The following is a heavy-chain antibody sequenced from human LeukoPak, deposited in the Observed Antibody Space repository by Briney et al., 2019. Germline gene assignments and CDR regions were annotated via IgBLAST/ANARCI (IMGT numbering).Heavy chain of an antibody. CDR2: IYHSGST. V-gene: IGHV4-4*02. J-gene: IGHJ4*02. Sequence: SETLSLTCAVSGGSISSSNWWSWVRQPPGKGLEWIGEIYHSGSTNYNPSLKSRVTISVDKSKNQFSLKLSSVTAADTAVYYCARSPDILTGENFDYWGQGTLVTVSS. CDR1: GGSISSSNW. CDR3: ARSPDILTGENFDY. D-gene: IGHD3-9*01.